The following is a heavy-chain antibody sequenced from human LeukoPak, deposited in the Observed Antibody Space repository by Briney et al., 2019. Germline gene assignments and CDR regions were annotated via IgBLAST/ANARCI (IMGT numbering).Heavy chain of an antibody. V-gene: IGHV4-59*01. CDR3: ARGPYYYYGMDV. CDR1: GGSISSYY. Sequence: SETLSLTCTVSGGSISSYYWSWIRQPPGKGLEWIGYIYYSGSTNYNPSLKSRVTISVDTSRNQFSLKLSSVTAADTAVYYCARGPYYYYGMDVWGQGTTVTVSS. CDR2: IYYSGST. J-gene: IGHJ6*02.